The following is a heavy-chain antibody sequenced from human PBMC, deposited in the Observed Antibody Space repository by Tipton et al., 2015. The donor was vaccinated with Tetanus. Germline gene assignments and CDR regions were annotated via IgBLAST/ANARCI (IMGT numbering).Heavy chain of an antibody. CDR2: IYYSGST. CDR1: GDSVSTGNFY. Sequence: LSLTCTVSGDSVSTGNFYWSWIRQPPGKGLESIGYIYYSGSTYYNPSLKSRVTISVDTSKNQFSLRLSSVTAADTAVYYCARDHGITWGGMGYYYGMDVWGQGTTVTVSS. V-gene: IGHV4-30-4*01. CDR3: ARDHGITWGGMGYYYGMDV. J-gene: IGHJ6*02. D-gene: IGHD3-16*01.